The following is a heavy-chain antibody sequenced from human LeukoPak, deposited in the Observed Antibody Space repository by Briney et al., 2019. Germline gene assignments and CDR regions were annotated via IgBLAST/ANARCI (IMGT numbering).Heavy chain of an antibody. CDR3: ARGDPYFRSCDI. CDR2: MKKDGSEK. CDR1: GFTFSNFW. D-gene: IGHD2-21*02. J-gene: IGHJ3*02. Sequence: GESVRLSCAASGFTFSNFWMTWVRQAPGKGLEWVANMKKDGSEKYYVDSVKGRFTISRDNAKNSLYLQMNSLRADDTAVYYCARGDPYFRSCDIWGQGTMVTVSS. V-gene: IGHV3-7*04.